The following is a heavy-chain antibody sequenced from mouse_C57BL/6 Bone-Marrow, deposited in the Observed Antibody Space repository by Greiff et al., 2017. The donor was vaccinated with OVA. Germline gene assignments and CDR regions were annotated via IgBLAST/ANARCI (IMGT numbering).Heavy chain of an antibody. D-gene: IGHD1-1*01. CDR2: IDPSDSYT. V-gene: IGHV1-50*01. CDR1: GYTFTSYW. Sequence: VQLQQPGAELVKPGASVKLSCKASGYTFTSYWMQWVKQRPGQGLEWIGEIDPSDSYTNYKQKFKGKATLTVDTSSSTAYMQLSSLTSEDSAVYYCARPIYYYGSRPYYFDYWGQGTTLTVSS. J-gene: IGHJ2*01. CDR3: ARPIYYYGSRPYYFDY.